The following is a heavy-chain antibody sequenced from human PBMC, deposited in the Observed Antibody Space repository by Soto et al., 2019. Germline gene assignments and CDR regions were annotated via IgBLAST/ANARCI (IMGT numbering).Heavy chain of an antibody. CDR3: ARRRAAAAVYWFDP. CDR2: IYYSGST. J-gene: IGHJ5*02. V-gene: IGHV4-61*01. D-gene: IGHD6-25*01. CDR1: GGSASSGSYY. Sequence: PSETLSLTCTVSGGSASSGSYYWSWIRQPPGKGLEWIGNIYYSGSTTDNPSLKGRVTISADTSKNQFALKLSCVTAADTAVYYCARRRAAAAVYWFDPWGQGTLVTVSS.